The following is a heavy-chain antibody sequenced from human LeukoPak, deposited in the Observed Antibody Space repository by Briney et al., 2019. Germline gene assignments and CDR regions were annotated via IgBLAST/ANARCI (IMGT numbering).Heavy chain of an antibody. V-gene: IGHV3-7*01. CDR1: GFTFSSCW. CDR3: AKYRPLAGLEY. Sequence: PGGSLRLSCAASGFTFSSCWMSWVRQAPGKGLKWLANIKEDGGEKYYVDSVKGRFTISRDNAKNSLYLQTNSLRDKDTAVYYCAKYRPLAGLEYWGQGTLVTVSS. D-gene: IGHD6-19*01. J-gene: IGHJ4*02. CDR2: IKEDGGEK.